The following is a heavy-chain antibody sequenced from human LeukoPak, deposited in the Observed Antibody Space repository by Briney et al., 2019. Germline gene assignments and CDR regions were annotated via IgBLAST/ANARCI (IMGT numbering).Heavy chain of an antibody. CDR2: ISSSSSYI. CDR1: GFTFSSYS. Sequence: GGSLRLSCAASGFTFSSYSMNWARQAPGEGLEWVSSISSSSSYIYYADSVKGRFTISRDNAKNSLYLQMNSLRAEDTAVYYCARDISSSYYYYMDVWGKGTTVTVSS. V-gene: IGHV3-21*01. CDR3: ARDISSSYYYYMDV. D-gene: IGHD6-6*01. J-gene: IGHJ6*03.